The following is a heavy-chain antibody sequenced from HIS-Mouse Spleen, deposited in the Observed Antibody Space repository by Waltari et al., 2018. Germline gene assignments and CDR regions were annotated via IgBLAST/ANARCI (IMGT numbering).Heavy chain of an antibody. D-gene: IGHD3-10*01. V-gene: IGHV1-2*02. CDR3: ARDYYGSGSYYYYYGMDV. CDR2: INPNSGGT. Sequence: QVQLVQSGAEVKKPGASVKVSCTASGYTFTGYYMHWVRQAPGQGLEWMGWINPNSGGTNYAQKFQGRVTMTRDTSISTAYMELSRLRSDDTAVYYCARDYYGSGSYYYYYGMDVWGQGTTVTVSS. J-gene: IGHJ6*02. CDR1: GYTFTGYY.